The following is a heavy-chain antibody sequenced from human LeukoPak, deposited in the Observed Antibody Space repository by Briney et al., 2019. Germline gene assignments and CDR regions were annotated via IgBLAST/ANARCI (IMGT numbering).Heavy chain of an antibody. D-gene: IGHD3-22*01. CDR1: GFTFSGSA. CDR2: IRSKTNNYAT. J-gene: IGHJ4*02. V-gene: IGHV3-73*01. CDR3: TLDSYYDSSGPYDY. Sequence: GGSLRLSCAASGFTFSGSAMHWVRQASGKGLEWVGRIRSKTNNYATAYAASVKGRFTISRDDSKNTAYLQMNSLKTEDTAMYYCTLDSYYDSSGPYDYWGQGTLVTVSS.